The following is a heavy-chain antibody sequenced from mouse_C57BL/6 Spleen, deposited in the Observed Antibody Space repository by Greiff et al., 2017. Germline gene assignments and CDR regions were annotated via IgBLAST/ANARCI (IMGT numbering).Heavy chain of an antibody. CDR3: LYGSSQDWYFDV. V-gene: IGHV5-6*02. CDR1: GFTFSSYG. Sequence: DVMLVESGGDLVKPGGSLKLSCAASGFTFSSYGMSWVRQTPDKRLEWVATISSGGSYTYYPDSVKGRFTISRDNAKNTLYLQMSSLKSEDTAMYYCLYGSSQDWYFDVWGTGTTVTVSS. J-gene: IGHJ1*03. D-gene: IGHD1-1*01. CDR2: ISSGGSYT.